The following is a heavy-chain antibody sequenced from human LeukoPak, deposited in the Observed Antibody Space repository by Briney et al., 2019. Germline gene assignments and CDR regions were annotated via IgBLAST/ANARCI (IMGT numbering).Heavy chain of an antibody. V-gene: IGHV4-59*08. Sequence: SETLSLTCTVSGGSISSYYWSWIRQPPGKGLEWIGYIYYSGSTNYNPSLKSRVTISVDTSKNQFSLKLSSVTAADTAVYYSARQGLLWSEDVWGKGTTVTVSS. CDR3: ARQGLLWSEDV. CDR2: IYYSGST. CDR1: GGSISSYY. J-gene: IGHJ6*04. D-gene: IGHD3-10*01.